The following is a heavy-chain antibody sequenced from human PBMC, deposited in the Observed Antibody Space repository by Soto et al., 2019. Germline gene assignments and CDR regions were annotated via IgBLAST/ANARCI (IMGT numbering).Heavy chain of an antibody. Sequence: QVQLVQSGAEVKKPGASVKVSCKASGYIFTAYSMHWVRQAPGQGLEWMGVVNPRGGSTNYAQKFQGRIPMTRDTSTSTVYMDLSSLTSEDTAVYYCAREENCSDGICYSEYFQRWGQGTLVTVSS. V-gene: IGHV1-46*01. CDR3: AREENCSDGICYSEYFQR. J-gene: IGHJ1*01. CDR2: VNPRGGST. D-gene: IGHD2-15*01. CDR1: GYIFTAYS.